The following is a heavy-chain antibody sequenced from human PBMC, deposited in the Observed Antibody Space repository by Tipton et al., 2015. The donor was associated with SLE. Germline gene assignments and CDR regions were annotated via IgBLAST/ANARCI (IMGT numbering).Heavy chain of an antibody. CDR3: ASAQIAAKAFDI. V-gene: IGHV3-23*01. CDR2: LSTSGGST. D-gene: IGHD6-25*01. Sequence: AVSGFTFSNYAMSWVRQAPGKGLEWVSGLSTSGGSTYYADSVKGRFTISRDNSKNSLYLQMSNLRAEDTAVYYCASAQIAAKAFDIWGQGTMVTVSS. J-gene: IGHJ3*02. CDR1: GFTFSNYA.